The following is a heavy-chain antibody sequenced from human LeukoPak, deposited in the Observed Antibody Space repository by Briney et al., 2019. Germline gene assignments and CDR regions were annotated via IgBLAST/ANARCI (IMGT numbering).Heavy chain of an antibody. CDR1: GFTFSSYA. D-gene: IGHD5-24*01. V-gene: IGHV3-23*01. J-gene: IGHJ5*02. CDR3: AKDLELGIYNWFDP. Sequence: GGSLRLSCAASGFTFSSYAMSWVRQAPGKRLEWVSAISGSGGSTYYADSVKGRFTISRDNSKNTLYLQMNSLRAEDTAVYYCAKDLELGIYNWFDPWGQGTLVTVSS. CDR2: ISGSGGST.